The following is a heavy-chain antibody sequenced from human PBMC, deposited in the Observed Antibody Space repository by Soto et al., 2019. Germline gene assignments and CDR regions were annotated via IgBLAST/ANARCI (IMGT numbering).Heavy chain of an antibody. CDR3: ARNSGGKGAYFDY. CDR2: ISSNGGST. Sequence: GSLRLSCVASGFTFSSYAMHWVRQAPGKGLEYVSAISSNGGSTYYADSVKGRFTISRDNSKNTLYLQMGSLRAEDMAVYYCARNSGGKGAYFDYWGQGTLVTVSS. J-gene: IGHJ4*02. CDR1: GFTFSSYA. V-gene: IGHV3-64*02. D-gene: IGHD2-21*01.